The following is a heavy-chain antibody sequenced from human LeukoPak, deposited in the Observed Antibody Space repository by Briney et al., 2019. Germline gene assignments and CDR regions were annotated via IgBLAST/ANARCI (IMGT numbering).Heavy chain of an antibody. CDR1: GGSFSGYY. Sequence: SETLSLTCAVYGGSFSGYYWSWIRQPPGKGLEWIGEINHSGSTNYNPSLKSRVTISVDTSKNQFSLKLSSVTAADTAVYYCARERGWVDYWGQGTLVTVSS. CDR3: ARERGWVDY. J-gene: IGHJ4*02. D-gene: IGHD1-26*01. V-gene: IGHV4-34*01. CDR2: INHSGST.